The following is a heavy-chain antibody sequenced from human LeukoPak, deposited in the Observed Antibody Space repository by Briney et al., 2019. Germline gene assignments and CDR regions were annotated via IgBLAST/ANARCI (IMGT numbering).Heavy chain of an antibody. Sequence: GTSLRLSCAASGFTFTSYGMHWVRQAPGKGLEWVALITYSDSVKGRFTISSDTSKNTMYLQMNSLRAEDTAVYYCARDLSPVVRASPMGYWGQGTLVTVSS. CDR3: ARDLSPVVRASPMGY. D-gene: IGHD3-10*01. CDR1: GFTFTSYG. J-gene: IGHJ1*01. CDR2: ITY. V-gene: IGHV3-30*03.